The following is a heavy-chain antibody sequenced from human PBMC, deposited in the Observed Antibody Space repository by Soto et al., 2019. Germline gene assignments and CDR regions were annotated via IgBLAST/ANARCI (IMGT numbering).Heavy chain of an antibody. CDR2: ISGSGGST. D-gene: IGHD6-19*01. Sequence: LRLSCSASGFTFSSYAMSWVRQAPGKGLEWVSAISGSGGSTYYADSVKGRFTISRDNSKNTLYLQMNSLRAEDTAVYYCAKDRRFQWPRLGYFDYWGQGTRVTVSS. CDR1: GFTFSSYA. V-gene: IGHV3-23*01. CDR3: AKDRRFQWPRLGYFDY. J-gene: IGHJ4*02.